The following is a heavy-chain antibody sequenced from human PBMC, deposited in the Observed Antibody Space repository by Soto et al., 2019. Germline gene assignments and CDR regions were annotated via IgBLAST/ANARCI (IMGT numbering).Heavy chain of an antibody. V-gene: IGHV4-31*03. D-gene: IGHD5-12*01. CDR2: IDYSGST. CDR1: GGSISSGGYY. Sequence: QVQLQESGPGLVKPSQTLSLTCTVSGGSISSGGYYWSWIRQHPGKGLEWIGYIDYSGSTYYNPSLTSRVTISVDTSKNQFSLKLSSVTAADTAVYYCARLRNSGYDTGYGYWGQGTLVTVSS. J-gene: IGHJ4*02. CDR3: ARLRNSGYDTGYGY.